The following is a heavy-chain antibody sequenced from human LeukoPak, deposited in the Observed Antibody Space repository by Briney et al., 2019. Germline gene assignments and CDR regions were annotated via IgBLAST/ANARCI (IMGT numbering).Heavy chain of an antibody. V-gene: IGHV3-21*01. Sequence: GGSLRLSCAASGFTFSSYSMNWVRQAPGKGLEWVSSISSSSSSYIYYADSVKGRFTISRDNAKNSLYLQMNSLRAEDTAVYYCARDPEGYSYGYGSYFDYWGQGTLVTVSS. CDR1: GFTFSSYS. J-gene: IGHJ4*02. CDR3: ARDPEGYSYGYGSYFDY. D-gene: IGHD5-18*01. CDR2: ISSSSSSYI.